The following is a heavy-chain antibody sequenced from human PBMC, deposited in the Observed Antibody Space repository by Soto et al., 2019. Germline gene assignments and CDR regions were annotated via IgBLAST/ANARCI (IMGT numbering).Heavy chain of an antibody. Sequence: QVQLVESGGGVVQPGRSLRLSCASSGFTFSSYGMHWVRQAPGMGLEWVAVIWPDGSFKYYGDSVKGRFSISRDNSKNTVYLQMDSLRAEDTAVYYCARDFNLCMDVWGQGTTVTVSS. J-gene: IGHJ6*02. CDR3: ARDFNLCMDV. V-gene: IGHV3-33*01. CDR2: IWPDGSFK. CDR1: GFTFSSYG.